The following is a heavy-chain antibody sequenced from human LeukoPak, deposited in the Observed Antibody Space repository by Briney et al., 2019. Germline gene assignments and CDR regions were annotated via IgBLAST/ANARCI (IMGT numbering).Heavy chain of an antibody. D-gene: IGHD1-1*01. CDR3: AMYDSFFDY. CDR1: GGSISGYY. V-gene: IGHV4-59*08. J-gene: IGHJ4*02. CDR2: IHYSGST. Sequence: PSETLSLTCTVSGGSISGYYWSWLRQPPGKGLEWIGYIHYSGSTNYNPSLKSRVTISLDTSKKQFFLRLGSVTAADTAIYYCAMYDSFFDYCGQGTLVTVSS.